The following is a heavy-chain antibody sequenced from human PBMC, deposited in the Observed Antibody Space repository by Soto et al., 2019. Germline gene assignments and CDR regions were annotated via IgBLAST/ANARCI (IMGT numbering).Heavy chain of an antibody. Sequence: QVQLQESGPGLVKPSGTLSLTCVVSGDSISSSHWWSWVRQPPGEGLEWIGEIYHSGSTNYNPSPKSRLTILVDNSKTQFSPTLKSATAAETPVYYCTKDPPFDPWGPGTLVTVSS. CDR3: TKDPPFDP. V-gene: IGHV4-4*02. CDR2: IYHSGST. CDR1: GDSISSSHW. J-gene: IGHJ5*02.